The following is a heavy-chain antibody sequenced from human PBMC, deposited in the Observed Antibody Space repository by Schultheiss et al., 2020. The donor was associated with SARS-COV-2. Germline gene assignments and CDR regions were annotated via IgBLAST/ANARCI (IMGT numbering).Heavy chain of an antibody. J-gene: IGHJ4*02. V-gene: IGHV3-30*07. D-gene: IGHD3-3*01. Sequence: GGSLRLSCAASGFTFSSYAMHWVRQAPGKGLEWVAVIWYDGSNKYYADSVKGRFTISRDNSKNTLYLQMNSLRAEDTAVYYCARDYDFWSGYFDYWGQGTLVTVSS. CDR2: IWYDGSNK. CDR1: GFTFSSYA. CDR3: ARDYDFWSGYFDY.